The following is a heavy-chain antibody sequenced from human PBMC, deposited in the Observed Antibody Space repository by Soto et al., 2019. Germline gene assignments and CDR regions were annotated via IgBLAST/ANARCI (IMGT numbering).Heavy chain of an antibody. CDR1: GGTFSSYA. J-gene: IGHJ3*02. D-gene: IGHD5-18*01. CDR3: ARETRASDTAMDNAFDI. Sequence: QVQLVQSGAEVKKPGSSVKVSCKASGGTFSSYAISWVRQAPGQGLEWMGGIIPIFGTAHYAQKFQGRVTITADESTSTAYMELSSLRSEDTAVYYCARETRASDTAMDNAFDIWGQGTMVTVSS. CDR2: IIPIFGTA. V-gene: IGHV1-69*01.